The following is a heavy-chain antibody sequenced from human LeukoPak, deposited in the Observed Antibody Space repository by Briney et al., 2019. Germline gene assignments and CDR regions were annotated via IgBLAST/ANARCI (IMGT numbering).Heavy chain of an antibody. V-gene: IGHV3-21*05. D-gene: IGHD4-11*01. CDR2: ISSSSSYT. J-gene: IGHJ6*02. Sequence: GGSLRLSCAASGFTFSSYSMNWVRQAPGKGLEWVSYISSSSSYTNYADSVKGRFTISRGNAKNSLYLQMNSLRAEDTAVYYCARAPHYSNYGPYYYGMDVWGQGTTVTVSS. CDR1: GFTFSSYS. CDR3: ARAPHYSNYGPYYYGMDV.